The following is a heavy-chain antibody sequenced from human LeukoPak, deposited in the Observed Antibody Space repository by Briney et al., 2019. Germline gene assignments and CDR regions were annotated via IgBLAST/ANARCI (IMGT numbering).Heavy chain of an antibody. CDR2: IYYSGTS. V-gene: IGHV4-59*08. J-gene: IGHJ4*02. CDR1: GGSINSYY. D-gene: IGHD5/OR15-5a*01. Sequence: SETLSPTCTVSGGSINSYYWGWIRQSPGRGLEWIGYIYYSGTSSYHPSLESRVTMSIDTSKNQFSLNLTSVTAADAAVYYCARHLVATLSVFDYWGQGALVTVSS. CDR3: ARHLVATLSVFDY.